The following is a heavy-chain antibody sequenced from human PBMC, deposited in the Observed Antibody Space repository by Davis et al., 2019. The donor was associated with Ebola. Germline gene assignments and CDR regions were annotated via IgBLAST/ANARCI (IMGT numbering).Heavy chain of an antibody. D-gene: IGHD3-3*02. V-gene: IGHV4-34*01. Sequence: MPSETLSLTCDVSGGSLTGHYWSWIRQAPGKGLEWIREITHSGSTDYNPSLRGRVSISVDTSKNAFSLKMTSVTAADTAMYYCAKGPFVAFDWGQGTLVTVSS. CDR1: GGSLTGHY. CDR3: AKGPFVAFD. J-gene: IGHJ4*02. CDR2: ITHSGST.